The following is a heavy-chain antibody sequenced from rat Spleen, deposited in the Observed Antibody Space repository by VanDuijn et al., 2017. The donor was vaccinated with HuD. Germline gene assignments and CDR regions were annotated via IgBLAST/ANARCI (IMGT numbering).Heavy chain of an antibody. Sequence: EVQLVQSNGGLVQPGGSLKLSCAASGFTFSNYDMAWVRQAPTKGLEWIASIINTGDGTYYPDSVKGRFTNSRDNAKKTLYLQLNSPTTEDTATYFCARHGLPIYYYVMDAWGQGASVTVSS. J-gene: IGHJ4*01. CDR2: IINTGDGT. CDR1: GFTFSNYD. CDR3: ARHGLPIYYYVMDA. V-gene: IGHV5S13*01.